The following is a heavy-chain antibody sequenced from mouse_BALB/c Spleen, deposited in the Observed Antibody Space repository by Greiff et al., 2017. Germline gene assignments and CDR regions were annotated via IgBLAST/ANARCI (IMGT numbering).Heavy chain of an antibody. CDR3: ARCGNYAMDY. Sequence: DVQLQESGPGLVKPSQSLSLTCTVTGYSITSDYAWNWIRQFPGNKLEWMGYISYSGSTSYNPSLKSRISITRDTSKNQFFLQLNSVTTEDTATYYCARCGNYAMDYWGQGTSVTVSS. J-gene: IGHJ4*01. V-gene: IGHV3-2*02. CDR1: GYSITSDYA. D-gene: IGHD1-1*02. CDR2: ISYSGST.